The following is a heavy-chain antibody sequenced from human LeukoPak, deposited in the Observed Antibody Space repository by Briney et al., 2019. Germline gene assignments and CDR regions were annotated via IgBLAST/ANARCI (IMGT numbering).Heavy chain of an antibody. CDR2: INHSGST. V-gene: IGHV4-34*01. J-gene: IGHJ3*02. D-gene: IGHD3-10*01. CDR3: ASTDSERAFDI. Sequence: GSLRLPCAASGVTFSRYAMSWVRQAPGKGLEWIGEINHSGSTNYNPSLKSRVTISVDTSKNQFSLKLSSVTAADTAVYYCASTDSERAFDIWGQGTMVTVSS. CDR1: GVTFSRYA.